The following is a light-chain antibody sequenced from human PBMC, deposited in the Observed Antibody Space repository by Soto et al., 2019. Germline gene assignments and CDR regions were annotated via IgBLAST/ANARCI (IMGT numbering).Light chain of an antibody. Sequence: EIVLTQSPGTLSLSPGERATLSCRASQTLRNNYLAWYQQKPGQAPRLLMYGASSRGTGIPDRFSGSGSGTDFTLTISRLEPEDFAVYFCQQYDRSPTFGQGTKVDIK. V-gene: IGKV3-20*01. CDR3: QQYDRSPT. CDR2: GAS. CDR1: QTLRNNY. J-gene: IGKJ1*01.